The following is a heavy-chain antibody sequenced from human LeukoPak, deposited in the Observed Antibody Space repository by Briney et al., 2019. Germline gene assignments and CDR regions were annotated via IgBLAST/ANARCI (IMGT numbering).Heavy chain of an antibody. V-gene: IGHV3-30-3*01. Sequence: GRSLRLSCAASGFTFSSYAMHWVRQAPGKGQEWVAVISYDGSNKYYADSVKGRFTISRDNSKNTLYLQMNSLRAEDTAVYYCAKDLIGYWGQGTLVTVSS. J-gene: IGHJ4*02. CDR1: GFTFSSYA. CDR3: AKDLIGY. CDR2: ISYDGSNK.